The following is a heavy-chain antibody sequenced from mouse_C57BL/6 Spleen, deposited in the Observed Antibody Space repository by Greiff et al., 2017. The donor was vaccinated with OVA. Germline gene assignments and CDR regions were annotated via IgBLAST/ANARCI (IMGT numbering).Heavy chain of an antibody. Sequence: VLLVESGAELVRPGASVKMSCKASGYTFTSYTMHWVKQRPGQGLEWIGYINPSSGSTKYNQKFKDKATLTADKSSSTAYMRLSSLTSEDSAVXYCAGDDTTAYYFDYWGQGTTLTVSS. J-gene: IGHJ2*01. CDR1: GYTFTSYT. CDR2: INPSSGST. CDR3: AGDDTTAYYFDY. D-gene: IGHD1-2*01. V-gene: IGHV1-4*01.